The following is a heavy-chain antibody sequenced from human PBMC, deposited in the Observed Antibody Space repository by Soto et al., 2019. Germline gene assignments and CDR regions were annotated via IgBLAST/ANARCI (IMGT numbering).Heavy chain of an antibody. CDR3: ARDMGPSGADGY. CDR2: IDPDGSQK. J-gene: IGHJ4*02. V-gene: IGHV3-7*03. D-gene: IGHD1-26*01. CDR1: GFTFSTYW. Sequence: EVQLVDSGGDLVQPGGSLRLSCAASGFTFSTYWMSWVRQAPGKGLEWVANIDPDGSQKYYVDSVKGRFTISGDNAKNSLYLQMNSLRAEDTAVYYCARDMGPSGADGYWGQGTLVTVSS.